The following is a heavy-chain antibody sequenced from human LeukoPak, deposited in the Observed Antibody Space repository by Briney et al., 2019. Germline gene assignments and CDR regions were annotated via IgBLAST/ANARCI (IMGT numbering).Heavy chain of an antibody. D-gene: IGHD1-1*01. CDR1: GFSFSSYA. Sequence: GGFLRLSCAASGFSFSSYAMSWVRQAPGKGLEWVSSISNSGDSTYYADSVKGRFSISRDNSENTVYLQMNSLRADDTAVYYCANNWNMDCWGQGTLVTVSS. CDR2: ISNSGDST. V-gene: IGHV3-23*01. J-gene: IGHJ4*02. CDR3: ANNWNMDC.